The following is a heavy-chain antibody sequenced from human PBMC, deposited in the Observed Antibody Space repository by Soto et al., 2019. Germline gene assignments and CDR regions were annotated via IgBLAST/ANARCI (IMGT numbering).Heavy chain of an antibody. J-gene: IGHJ4*02. CDR1: GYTFTSYA. Sequence: EASVKVSCKASGYTFTSYAMHWVRQAPGQRLEWMGWINAGNGNTKYSQKFQGRVTITRDTSASTAYMELSSLRSEDTAVYYCARSIVVVTALDSWGQGTLVTVSS. D-gene: IGHD2-21*02. CDR2: INAGNGNT. V-gene: IGHV1-3*01. CDR3: ARSIVVVTALDS.